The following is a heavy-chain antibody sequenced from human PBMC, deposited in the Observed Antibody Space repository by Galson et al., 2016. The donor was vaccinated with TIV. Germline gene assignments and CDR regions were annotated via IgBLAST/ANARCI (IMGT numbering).Heavy chain of an antibody. CDR2: INPNTGAI. CDR1: GYTFTGYY. Sequence: SVKVSCKASGYTFTGYYMHWVRQAPGQGLEWMGWINPNTGAINYAQKFQDRVTMTRDTSISTAYMELSRLRSDVTAVYYCARDQTAYYFDSGGYYPDYWGQGTRVTVSS. J-gene: IGHJ4*02. D-gene: IGHD3-22*01. CDR3: ARDQTAYYFDSGGYYPDY. V-gene: IGHV1-2*02.